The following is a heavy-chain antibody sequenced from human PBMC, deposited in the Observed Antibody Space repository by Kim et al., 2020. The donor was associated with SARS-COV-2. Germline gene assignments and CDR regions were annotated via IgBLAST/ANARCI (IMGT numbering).Heavy chain of an antibody. CDR3: AKTTGTTWDAFDI. CDR2: ISYDGSNK. J-gene: IGHJ3*02. D-gene: IGHD4-17*01. Sequence: GGSLRLSCAASGFTFSSYGMHWVRQAPGKGLEWVAVISYDGSNKYYADSMKGRFTISRDNSKNTLYLQMNSLRAEDTAVYYCAKTTGTTWDAFDIWGQGTMVTVSS. V-gene: IGHV3-30*18. CDR1: GFTFSSYG.